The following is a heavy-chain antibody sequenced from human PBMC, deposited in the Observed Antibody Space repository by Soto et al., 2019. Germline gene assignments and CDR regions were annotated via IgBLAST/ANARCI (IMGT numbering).Heavy chain of an antibody. V-gene: IGHV3-48*02. CDR3: ARETDYDCSGIRLKWVVP. D-gene: IGHD3-22*01. J-gene: IGHJ5*02. Sequence: GGSLRLSCAASGFTFSSYSMNWVRQAPGKGLEWVSYISSSSSTIYYADSVKGRFTISRDNAKNSLSLQMNSLRDEDTAVYYCARETDYDCSGIRLKWVVPWCQGTLVSV. CDR2: ISSSSSTI. CDR1: GFTFSSYS.